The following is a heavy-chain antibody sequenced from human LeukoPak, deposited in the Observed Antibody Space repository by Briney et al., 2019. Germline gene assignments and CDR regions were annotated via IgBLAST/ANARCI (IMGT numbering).Heavy chain of an antibody. CDR2: IYYSGST. CDR1: GGSISSYY. V-gene: IGHV4-59*12. J-gene: IGHJ3*02. D-gene: IGHD4-17*01. CDR3: AREPTVIPLEGAFDI. Sequence: RSSETLSLTCTVSGGSISSYYWSWIRQPPGKGLEWIGYIYYSGSTNYNPSLKSRVTISVDTSKNQFSLKLSSVTAADTAVYYCAREPTVIPLEGAFDIWGQGTMVTVSS.